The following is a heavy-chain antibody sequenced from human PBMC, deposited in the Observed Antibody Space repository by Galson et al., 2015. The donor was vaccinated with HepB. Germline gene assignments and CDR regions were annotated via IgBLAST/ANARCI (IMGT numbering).Heavy chain of an antibody. CDR2: VAAHNGYT. Sequence: SVKVSCKASGYSFKTYGITWVRQAPGHGLEWMGWVAAHNGYTNYTQRLQGRVTMTADTSTDTAYMELGSLRPDDTAVYYCARGLPGGIQGWFGPWGQGTLVTVSS. V-gene: IGHV1-18*01. CDR1: GYSFKTYG. CDR3: ARGLPGGIQGWFGP. J-gene: IGHJ5*02. D-gene: IGHD2-15*01.